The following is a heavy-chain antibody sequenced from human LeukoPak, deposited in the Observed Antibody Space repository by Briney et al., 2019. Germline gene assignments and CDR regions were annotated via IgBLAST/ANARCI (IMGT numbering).Heavy chain of an antibody. Sequence: GASVKVSCKASGYTFTSYAIHWVRQAPGQSLEWMGWINTGNGNTRYSQTFLGKFTITRDTSASTAYMELSSLRTEDTAVYYCARDMGSGSLHYWGQGTLVTVSS. D-gene: IGHD1-26*01. CDR1: GYTFTSYA. J-gene: IGHJ4*02. CDR2: INTGNGNT. CDR3: ARDMGSGSLHY. V-gene: IGHV1-3*04.